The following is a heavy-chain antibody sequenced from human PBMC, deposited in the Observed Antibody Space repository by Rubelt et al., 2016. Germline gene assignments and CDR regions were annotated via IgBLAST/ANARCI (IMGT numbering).Heavy chain of an antibody. D-gene: IGHD6-19*01. V-gene: IGHV2-5*01. CDR1: GFSLSTGGVG. J-gene: IGHJ4*02. CDR2: IFGNDDK. Sequence: QITLKESGPTLVKPTQTLTLTCTFSGFSLSTGGVGVGWIRQPPGKALEWLAIIFGNDDKRYSPSLKTRLTITKDTSKHQVVLTMTNMDPVDTATYYCAHRERYSSGWYGENWGQGTLVTVSA. CDR3: AHRERYSSGWYGEN.